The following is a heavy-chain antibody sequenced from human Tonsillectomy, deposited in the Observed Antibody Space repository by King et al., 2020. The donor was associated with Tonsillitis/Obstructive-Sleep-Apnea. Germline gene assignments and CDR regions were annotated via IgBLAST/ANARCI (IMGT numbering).Heavy chain of an antibody. V-gene: IGHV4-59*11. J-gene: IGHJ3*02. CDR1: GGSMSNHY. D-gene: IGHD6-19*01. CDR2: IYDSGST. CDR3: ARDVEWVVRGGSDI. Sequence: VQLQESGPGLVKPSETLSLKCTVSGGSMSNHYWSWMRQTPGKGLEWIAYIYDSGSTDYNPSLKSRVTISVDTSKNQLSLKMSSVTEADTGVYYCARDVEWVVRGGSDIWGQGTMVTVSS.